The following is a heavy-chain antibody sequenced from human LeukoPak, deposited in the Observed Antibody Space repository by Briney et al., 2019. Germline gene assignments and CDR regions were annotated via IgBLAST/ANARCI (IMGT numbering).Heavy chain of an antibody. J-gene: IGHJ4*02. V-gene: IGHV3-23*01. Sequence: SGGSLRLSCAAPGFTFSSYGMSWVRQAPGKGLEWVSAISGSGGSTYYADSVKGRFTISRDNSKNTLYLQMDSLRAEDTAVYYCAKYSSSWYFFDYWGQGTLVTVSS. CDR1: GFTFSSYG. CDR3: AKYSSSWYFFDY. CDR2: ISGSGGST. D-gene: IGHD6-13*01.